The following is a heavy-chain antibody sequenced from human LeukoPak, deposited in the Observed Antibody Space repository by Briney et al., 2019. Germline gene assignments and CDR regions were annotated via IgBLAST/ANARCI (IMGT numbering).Heavy chain of an antibody. D-gene: IGHD5-18*01. J-gene: IGHJ4*02. V-gene: IGHV3-7*01. Sequence: PGGSLRLSCAAPGFTFSSYEMNWVRQAPGKGLEWVANIKKDGSEKYYVDSVKGRFTISRDKAKKSLYLQINSLRAEDTALYYCARHLSGVAGYTYGRGIDYWGQGTLVTVSS. CDR3: ARHLSGVAGYTYGRGIDY. CDR1: GFTFSSYE. CDR2: IKKDGSEK.